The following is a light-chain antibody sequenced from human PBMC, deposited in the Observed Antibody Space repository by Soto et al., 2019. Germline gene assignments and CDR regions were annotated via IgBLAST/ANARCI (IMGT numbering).Light chain of an antibody. CDR2: GAS. Sequence: ETVMKQSPAALSVSAGERPTLSCRASQSVSSNVAWYQQITGQTPRFLMYGASTRATGIPVRFSGSGSGTECTLTISSLQSEDFAVYYCHQYDDGPYTFVQGTKVDIK. J-gene: IGKJ2*01. CDR3: HQYDDGPYT. CDR1: QSVSSN. V-gene: IGKV3-15*01.